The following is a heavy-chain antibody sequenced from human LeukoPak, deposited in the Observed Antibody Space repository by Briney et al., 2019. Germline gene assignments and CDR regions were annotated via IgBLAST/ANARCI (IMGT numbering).Heavy chain of an antibody. V-gene: IGHV1-3*01. Sequence: APVKVSCKASGYTFTSYAMHWVRQAPGQRLEWMGWINAGNGNTKYSQKFQGRVTITRDTSASTAYMELSSLRSEDTAVYYCAREAVYCGGDCYFDYWGQGTLVTVSS. CDR2: INAGNGNT. CDR3: AREAVYCGGDCYFDY. J-gene: IGHJ4*02. D-gene: IGHD2-21*02. CDR1: GYTFTSYA.